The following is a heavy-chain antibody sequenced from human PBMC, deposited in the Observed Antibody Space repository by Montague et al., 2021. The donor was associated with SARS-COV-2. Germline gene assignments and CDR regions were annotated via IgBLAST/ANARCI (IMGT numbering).Heavy chain of an antibody. CDR2: IDWDDDK. CDR3: ARILVAAAGSPFDP. V-gene: IGHV2-70*11. Sequence: PALVKHTQTLTLTCTFSGFSLSTSGMCVSWIRQPPGKALEWLARIDWDDDKYYSTSLKTRLTISKDTSKNQVVLTMTNMDPVDTATYYCARILVAAAGSPFDPWGQGTLVTVSS. D-gene: IGHD6-13*01. CDR1: GFSLSTSGMC. J-gene: IGHJ5*02.